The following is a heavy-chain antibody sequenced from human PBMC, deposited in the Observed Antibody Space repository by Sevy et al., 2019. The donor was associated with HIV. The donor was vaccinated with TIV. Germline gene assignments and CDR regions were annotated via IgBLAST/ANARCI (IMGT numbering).Heavy chain of an antibody. Sequence: GGSLRLSCAASGLSLSNYAMSWVRQAPGKGLEWISSKTGSAGVTYYADSVKGRFTISRDNSKNTLFLQMNSLRAEDTALYYCAKCRIPSIGTLGPFDSWGQGTLVTVSS. J-gene: IGHJ4*02. V-gene: IGHV3-23*01. D-gene: IGHD6-6*01. CDR2: KTGSAGVT. CDR3: AKCRIPSIGTLGPFDS. CDR1: GLSLSNYA.